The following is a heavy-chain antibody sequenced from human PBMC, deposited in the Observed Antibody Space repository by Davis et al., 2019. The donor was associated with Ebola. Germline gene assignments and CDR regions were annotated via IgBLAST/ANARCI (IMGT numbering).Heavy chain of an antibody. V-gene: IGHV3-72*01. CDR3: VTENWYRFES. J-gene: IGHJ4*02. CDR2: SRNKENRYST. D-gene: IGHD1/OR15-1a*01. Sequence: GESLKISCAVSGFPFSFYFMDWVRLTPGKGLEWVGLSRNKENRYSTEYAASVRGRFTISRDDSKVSLYLQMNSLRTEDTAVYYCVTENWYRFESWGQGTVVTVSS. CDR1: GFPFSFYF.